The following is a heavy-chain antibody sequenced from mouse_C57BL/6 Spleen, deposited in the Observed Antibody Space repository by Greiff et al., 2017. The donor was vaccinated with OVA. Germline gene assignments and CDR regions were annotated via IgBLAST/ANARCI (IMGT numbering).Heavy chain of an antibody. Sequence: EVKLVEFGGGLVQPGGSMKLSCVASGFTFSNYWMNWVRQSPEKGLEWVAQIRLKSDNYATHYAESVKGRFTISRDDSKSSVYLQMNNLRAEDTGIYYCTGGGSFYYGNYGGFAYWGQGTLVTVSA. V-gene: IGHV6-3*01. CDR3: TGGGSFYYGNYGGFAY. CDR2: IRLKSDNYAT. J-gene: IGHJ3*01. D-gene: IGHD2-1*01. CDR1: GFTFSNYW.